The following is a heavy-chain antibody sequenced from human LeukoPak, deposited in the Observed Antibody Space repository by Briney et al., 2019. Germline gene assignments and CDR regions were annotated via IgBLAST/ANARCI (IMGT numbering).Heavy chain of an antibody. V-gene: IGHV3-30-3*01. CDR1: GFTFGSYA. J-gene: IGHJ6*02. CDR3: ARCSGYGMDA. CDR2: MSFDGTHI. D-gene: IGHD3-10*02. Sequence: GRSLRLSCAASGFTFGSYAMHWVRQAPGKGLEWVAVMSFDGTHIYYADSVKGRFTISRDNSKNTLYLQMNSLRAEDTAVYYCARCSGYGMDAWGQGTTVTVSS.